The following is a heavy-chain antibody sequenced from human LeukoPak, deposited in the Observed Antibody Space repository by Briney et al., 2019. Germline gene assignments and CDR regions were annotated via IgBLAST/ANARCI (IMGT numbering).Heavy chain of an antibody. CDR2: FYHGGST. CDR3: ASGSEDPFDP. CDR1: GGSFTGYY. Sequence: SETLSLTCAVYGGSFTGYYWDWIRQPPGKGLEWIGTFYHGGSTYYNPSLKSRVTISVDTSKNQFSLNLTSVTAADTAVYYCASGSEDPFDPWGQGTLVTVSS. J-gene: IGHJ5*02. V-gene: IGHV4-34*01.